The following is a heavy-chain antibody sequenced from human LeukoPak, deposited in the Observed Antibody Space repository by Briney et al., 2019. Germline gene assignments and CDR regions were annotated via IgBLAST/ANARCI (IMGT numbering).Heavy chain of an antibody. V-gene: IGHV3-48*02. D-gene: IGHD2-15*01. Sequence: GESLRLSCAASGFIFSTYSMYWVRQAPGKGLECVSYISSHSSTIYYADSVKSRFTISRDNAKNSLYLQMNSLRDEDTAVYYCARGYCSGGSCYAGAGYWGQGTLVTVSS. CDR1: GFIFSTYS. CDR3: ARGYCSGGSCYAGAGY. J-gene: IGHJ4*02. CDR2: ISSHSSTI.